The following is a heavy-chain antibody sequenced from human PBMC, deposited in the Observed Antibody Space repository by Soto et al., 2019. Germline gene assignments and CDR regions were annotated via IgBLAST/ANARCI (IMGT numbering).Heavy chain of an antibody. V-gene: IGHV1-18*01. CDR1: ASTFTNYA. J-gene: IGHJ4*02. CDR3: ATGLVGYCSGGSCYFDS. CDR2: ISGDNGNT. Sequence: QVQLVQSGAEVKKPGASWRVPCQTSASTFTNYAVSGVRQAPGQGLEGMGWISGDNGNTINAQNFRGRVTITTATSTRKASMALRMLRSDDTAVYSCATGLVGYCSGGSCYFDSWGQGTLVTVSS. D-gene: IGHD2-15*01.